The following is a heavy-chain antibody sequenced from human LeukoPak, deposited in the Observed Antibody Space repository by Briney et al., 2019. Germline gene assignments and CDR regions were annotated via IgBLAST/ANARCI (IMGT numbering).Heavy chain of an antibody. CDR2: ISDSGGST. CDR1: GFSFSSYA. CDR3: AKHYGSGSHYYYYYYMDV. D-gene: IGHD3-10*01. Sequence: HPGGSLRLSCAAFGFSFSSYALSWVRQAPGKGLEWVSVISDSGGSTHYADFVKGRFTISRDNSKNTLYLQVNSLRAEDTAVYFCAKHYGSGSHYYYYYYMDVWGKGTTVTVSS. V-gene: IGHV3-23*01. J-gene: IGHJ6*03.